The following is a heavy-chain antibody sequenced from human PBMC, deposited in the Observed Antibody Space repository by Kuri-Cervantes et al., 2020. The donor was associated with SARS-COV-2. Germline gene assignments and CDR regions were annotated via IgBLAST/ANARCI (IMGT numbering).Heavy chain of an antibody. CDR3: ARERLLWFGEPSGGLDV. J-gene: IGHJ6*02. CDR2: ISSSSSYI. Sequence: GGSLRLSCAASGFTFSSYSMNWVRQAPGKGLEWVSSISSSSSYIYYADSVKGRFTISRDNAGNSLYLQMNSLRAEDTAVYYCARERLLWFGEPSGGLDVWGQGTSVTVSS. CDR1: GFTFSSYS. V-gene: IGHV3-21*01. D-gene: IGHD3-10*01.